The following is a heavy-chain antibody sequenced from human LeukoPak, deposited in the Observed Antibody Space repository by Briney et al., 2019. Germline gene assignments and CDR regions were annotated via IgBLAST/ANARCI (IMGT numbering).Heavy chain of an antibody. D-gene: IGHD3-22*01. CDR3: ARDRITMIGDDAFDI. Sequence: SETLSLTCTVSGGSISSSSYYWGWIRQPPGKGLEWIGSIYYSGSTYYNPSLKSRVTISVDTSKNQFSLKLSSVTAADTAVYYCARDRITMIGDDAFDIWGQGTMVTVSS. CDR2: IYYSGST. J-gene: IGHJ3*02. V-gene: IGHV4-39*07. CDR1: GGSISSSSYY.